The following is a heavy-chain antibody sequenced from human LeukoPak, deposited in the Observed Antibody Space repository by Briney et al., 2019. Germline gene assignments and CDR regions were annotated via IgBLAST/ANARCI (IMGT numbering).Heavy chain of an antibody. CDR2: IYYSGST. CDR1: GGSISSYY. CDR3: ARGVYYDSSGYFPLFDY. D-gene: IGHD3-22*01. Sequence: SETLSLTCTVSGGSISSYYWSWIRQPPGKGLEWIGYIYYSGSTNYNPSLKSRVTISVDTSKNQFSLKLSSVTAADTAVYYCARGVYYDSSGYFPLFDYWGQGTLVTVSS. V-gene: IGHV4-59*01. J-gene: IGHJ4*02.